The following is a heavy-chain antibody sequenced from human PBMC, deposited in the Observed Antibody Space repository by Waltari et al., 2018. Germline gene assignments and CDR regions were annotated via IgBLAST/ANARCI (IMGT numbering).Heavy chain of an antibody. D-gene: IGHD6-13*01. CDR2: IAYDGSNK. CDR3: ARDDSPSGSREFDY. Sequence: QVQLVESGGGVVQPGRSLRLSCAASGFTFSSYAMHWVRQAPGKGLEWVAVIAYDGSNKYYADPVEGRFTSSRDNSKNTLYLQMNSLRAEDTAVYYCARDDSPSGSREFDYWGQGTLVTVSS. CDR1: GFTFSSYA. J-gene: IGHJ4*02. V-gene: IGHV3-30-3*01.